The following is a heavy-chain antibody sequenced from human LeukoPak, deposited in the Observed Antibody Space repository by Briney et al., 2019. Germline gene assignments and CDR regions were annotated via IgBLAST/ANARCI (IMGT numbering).Heavy chain of an antibody. J-gene: IGHJ6*03. CDR1: GFTFSSYA. V-gene: IGHV3-23*01. CDR3: AKNYRTDYYYCYYMDV. D-gene: IGHD3-16*02. CDR2: ISGSGGST. Sequence: GGSLRLSCAASGFTFSSYAMSWVRQAPGKGLEWVSAISGSGGSTYYADSVKGRFTISRDNSKNTLYLQMNSLRAEDTAVYYCAKNYRTDYYYCYYMDVWGKGTTVTVSS.